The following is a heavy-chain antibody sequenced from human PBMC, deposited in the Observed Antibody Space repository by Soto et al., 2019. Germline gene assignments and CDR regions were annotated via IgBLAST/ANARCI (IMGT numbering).Heavy chain of an antibody. V-gene: IGHV4-59*01. J-gene: IGHJ5*02. CDR3: ARAKRAYYGSGPTGSSDP. Sequence: SETLSLTCTVSGGSISSYYWSWIRQPPGKGLEWIGYIYYSGSTNYNPSLKSRVTISVDTSKNQFSLKLSSVTAADTAVYYCARAKRAYYGSGPTGSSDPWGQGPLVTVSS. D-gene: IGHD3-10*01. CDR2: IYYSGST. CDR1: GGSISSYY.